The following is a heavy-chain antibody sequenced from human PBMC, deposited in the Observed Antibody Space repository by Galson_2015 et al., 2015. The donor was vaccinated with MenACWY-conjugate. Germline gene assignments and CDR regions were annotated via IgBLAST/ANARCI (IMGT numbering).Heavy chain of an antibody. V-gene: IGHV1-69*04. CDR3: ARPGLEVNFRGVY. Sequence: SVKVSCKASGGAFSNYAISWVRQAPGQGLQWMGRIIPFLGIANYAATFQGSVKITAEKSTRTVYMEVTGLTSDDTAVYYCARPGLEVNFRGVYWGPGTLVTVSS. J-gene: IGHJ4*02. CDR1: GGAFSNYA. CDR2: IIPFLGIA. D-gene: IGHD1-1*01.